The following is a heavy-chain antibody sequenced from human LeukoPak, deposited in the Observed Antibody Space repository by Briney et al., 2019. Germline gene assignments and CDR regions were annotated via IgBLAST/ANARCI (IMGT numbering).Heavy chain of an antibody. V-gene: IGHV1-18*01. CDR1: GYTFTSYG. D-gene: IGHD2-15*01. Sequence: GASVKVSCKASGYTFTSYGISWVRQAPGQGLEWMGWISAYNGNTNYAQKLQGRVTMTTDTSTSTAYMELRSLRSDDTAVYYCARGLLGLSGSLNWFDPWGQGTLVTVSS. CDR2: ISAYNGNT. CDR3: ARGLLGLSGSLNWFDP. J-gene: IGHJ5*02.